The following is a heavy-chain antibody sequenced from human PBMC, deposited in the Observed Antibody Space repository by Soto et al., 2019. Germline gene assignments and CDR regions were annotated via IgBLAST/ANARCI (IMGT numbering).Heavy chain of an antibody. V-gene: IGHV3-30*18. CDR1: GFTFSSYG. D-gene: IGHD1-26*01. CDR2: ISYDGSNK. CDR3: AKGISGSYRDAFDI. Sequence: GGSLRLSCAASGFTFSSYGMHWVRQAPGKGLEWVAVISYDGSNKYYADSVKGRFTISRDNSKNTLYLQMNSLRAEDTAVYHCAKGISGSYRDAFDIWGQGTMVTVSS. J-gene: IGHJ3*02.